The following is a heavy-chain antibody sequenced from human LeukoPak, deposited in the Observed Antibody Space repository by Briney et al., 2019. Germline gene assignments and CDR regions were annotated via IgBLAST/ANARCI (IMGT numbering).Heavy chain of an antibody. J-gene: IGHJ4*02. Sequence: GGCLRLSCAASGFTLSTYTMNWVRQAPGKGLEWVSSITTSSYIYYADSVRGRFTISRDNAKNSLYLQMSSLRAEDTAVYYCARDGYGGYWFDYWGQGTLVTVSS. V-gene: IGHV3-21*01. CDR1: GFTLSTYT. D-gene: IGHD5-12*01. CDR3: ARDGYGGYWFDY. CDR2: ITTSSYI.